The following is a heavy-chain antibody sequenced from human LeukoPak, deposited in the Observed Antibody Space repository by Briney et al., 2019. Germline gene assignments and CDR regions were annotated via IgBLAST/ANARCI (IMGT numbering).Heavy chain of an antibody. V-gene: IGHV4-61*02. CDR1: GGSISSGSYY. Sequence: PPQTLSLTCTVSGGSISSGSYYWSWIRQPAGKELEWIGRIYTTGSTNYSPSLKSRVTISADTSKNQFSLKLSSVTAADTAVYYCASTPPIAAAGLNWFDPWGQGTLVTVSS. J-gene: IGHJ5*02. D-gene: IGHD6-13*01. CDR3: ASTPPIAAAGLNWFDP. CDR2: IYTTGST.